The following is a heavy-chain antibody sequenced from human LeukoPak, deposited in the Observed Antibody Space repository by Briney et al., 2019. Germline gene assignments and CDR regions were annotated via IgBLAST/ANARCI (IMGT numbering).Heavy chain of an antibody. CDR1: GYTFTDYD. V-gene: IGHV1-2*02. J-gene: IGHJ4*02. CDR3: ARDPYPYSSSWYYFDY. Sequence: ASVKVSCKTSGYTFTDYDITWVRQAPGQGLEWMGWINPNSGGTNYAQKFQGRVTMTRDTSISTAYMELSRLRSDDTAVYYCARDPYPYSSSWYYFDYWGQGTLVTVSS. CDR2: INPNSGGT. D-gene: IGHD6-13*01.